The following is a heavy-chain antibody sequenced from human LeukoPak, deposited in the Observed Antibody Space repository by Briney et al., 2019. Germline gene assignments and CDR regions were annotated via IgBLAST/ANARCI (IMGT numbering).Heavy chain of an antibody. CDR3: ARFFWSASKRLDY. CDR2: IYSSGNT. D-gene: IGHD3-3*01. J-gene: IGHJ4*02. Sequence: PSETLSLTCTVSGGSISGYYWSWIRQPPGRGLEWIGYIYSSGNTIYNPSLTSRVTISVDTSKNQFSLKLSSVTAADTAVYYCARFFWSASKRLDYWGQGTLVTVSS. CDR1: GGSISGYY. V-gene: IGHV4-4*08.